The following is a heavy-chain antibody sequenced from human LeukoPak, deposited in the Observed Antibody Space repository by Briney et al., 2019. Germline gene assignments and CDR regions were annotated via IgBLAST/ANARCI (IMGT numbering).Heavy chain of an antibody. CDR3: AREDGDYGYDNYFDS. D-gene: IGHD5-18*01. CDR2: ITKRSRVI. Sequence: GGSLRLSCAASGFTFSDYDMNWFRQTPGKGLEWVSTITKRSRVIYYADSVKGRFTISRDNANDLLFLQMDSLRLDDTALYYCAREDGDYGYDNYFDSWGQGTRATVSS. CDR1: GFTFSDYD. J-gene: IGHJ5*01. V-gene: IGHV3-48*03.